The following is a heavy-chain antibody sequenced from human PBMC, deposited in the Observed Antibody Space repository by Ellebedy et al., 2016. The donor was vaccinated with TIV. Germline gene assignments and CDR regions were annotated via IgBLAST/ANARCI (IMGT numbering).Heavy chain of an antibody. CDR3: AKGPGWYSSGWFDP. D-gene: IGHD6-19*01. V-gene: IGHV3-30-3*01. CDR1: GFTFSSYA. Sequence: GESLKTSXAASGFTFSSYAMHWVRQAPGKGLEWVAVISYDGSNKYYADSVKGRFTISRDNSKNTLYLQMNSLRAEDTALYYCAKGPGWYSSGWFDPWGQGTLVTVSS. CDR2: ISYDGSNK. J-gene: IGHJ5*02.